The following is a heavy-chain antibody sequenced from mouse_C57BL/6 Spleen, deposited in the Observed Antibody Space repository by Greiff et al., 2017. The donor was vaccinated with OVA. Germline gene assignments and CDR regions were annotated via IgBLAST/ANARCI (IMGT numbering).Heavy chain of an antibody. CDR1: GYTFTSYW. CDR2: IDPSDSET. CDR3: ARGGYWDWYFDV. V-gene: IGHV1-52*01. D-gene: IGHD4-1*01. J-gene: IGHJ1*03. Sequence: QVQLQQPGAELVRPGSSVKLSCKASGYTFTSYWMHWVKQRPIQGLEWIGNIDPSDSETHYNQKFKDKATLTVDKSSSTAYMQLSSLTSEDSAVYYCARGGYWDWYFDVWGTGTTVTVSS.